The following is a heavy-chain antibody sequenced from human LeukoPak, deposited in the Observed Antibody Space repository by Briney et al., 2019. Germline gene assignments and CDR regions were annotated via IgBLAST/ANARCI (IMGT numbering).Heavy chain of an antibody. D-gene: IGHD3-3*01. CDR1: GFTFSSYA. J-gene: IGHJ4*02. V-gene: IGHV3-64*01. Sequence: GSLRLSCAASGFTFSSYAMHWVRQAPGKGLEYVSAISSNGGSTYYANSVKGRFTISRDNSKNTLYLQMGSLGAEDMAVYYCARVPGITIFGVAPFDYWGQGTLVTVSS. CDR2: ISSNGGST. CDR3: ARVPGITIFGVAPFDY.